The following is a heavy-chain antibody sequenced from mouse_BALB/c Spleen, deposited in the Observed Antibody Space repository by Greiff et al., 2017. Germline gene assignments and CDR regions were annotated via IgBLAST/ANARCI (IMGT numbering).Heavy chain of an antibody. CDR2: INPSNGGT. J-gene: IGHJ4*01. CDR1: GYTFTSYY. CDR3: ARGGTHYGSSFYAMDY. D-gene: IGHD1-1*01. Sequence: QVQLKQSGAELVKPGASVKLSCKASGYTFTSYYMYWVKQRPGQGLEWIGEINPSNGGTNFNEKFKSKATLTVDKSSSTAYMQLSSLTSEDSAVYYCARGGTHYGSSFYAMDYWGQGTSVTVSS. V-gene: IGHV1S81*02.